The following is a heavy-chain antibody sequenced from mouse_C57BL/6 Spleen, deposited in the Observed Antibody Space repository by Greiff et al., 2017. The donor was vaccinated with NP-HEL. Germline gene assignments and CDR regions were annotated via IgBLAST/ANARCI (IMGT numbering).Heavy chain of an antibody. CDR3: ARRGGTPFDY. D-gene: IGHD3-3*01. Sequence: EVQLQQSGPELVKPGASVKISCKASGYSFTGYYMNWVKQSPEKSLEWIGEINPSTGGTTYNQKFKAKATLTVDKSSSTAYMQLKSLTSEHSAVYYCARRGGTPFDYWGQGTTLTVSS. V-gene: IGHV1-42*01. CDR1: GYSFTGYY. CDR2: INPSTGGT. J-gene: IGHJ2*01.